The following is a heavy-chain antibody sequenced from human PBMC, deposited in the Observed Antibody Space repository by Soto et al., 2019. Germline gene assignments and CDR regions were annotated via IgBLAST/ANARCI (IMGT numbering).Heavy chain of an antibody. D-gene: IGHD3-3*01. J-gene: IGHJ4*02. CDR2: ISSSSTI. Sequence: GGSLRLSCAASGLTFSSYSMNWVRQAPGKGLEWVSYISSSSTIYYADSVKGRFTISRDNAKNSLYLQMNSLRAEDTAVYYCAREADPRYYDFWSGSGYWGQGTLVTVS. CDR3: AREADPRYYDFWSGSGY. V-gene: IGHV3-48*01. CDR1: GLTFSSYS.